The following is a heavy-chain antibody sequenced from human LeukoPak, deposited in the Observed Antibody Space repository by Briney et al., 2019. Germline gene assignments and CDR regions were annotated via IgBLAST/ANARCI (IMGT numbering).Heavy chain of an antibody. CDR1: GFTFSSYA. CDR2: ISGSGGST. CDR3: ARDPGGRSSASMGYFQH. Sequence: GGSLRLSCAASGFTFSSYAMTWVRQAPGKGLEWVSTISGSGGSTYYADSVKGRFTISRDNSKNTLYLQMNSLRAEDTAVYYCARDPGGRSSASMGYFQHWGQGTLVTVSS. V-gene: IGHV3-23*01. J-gene: IGHJ1*01. D-gene: IGHD3-22*01.